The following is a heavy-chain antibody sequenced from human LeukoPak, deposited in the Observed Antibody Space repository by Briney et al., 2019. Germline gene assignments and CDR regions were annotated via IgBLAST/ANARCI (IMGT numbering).Heavy chain of an antibody. D-gene: IGHD6-13*01. J-gene: IGHJ4*02. CDR1: GGSISSSNW. CDR2: IYHSGST. CDR3: ASISIAAAGAFDY. V-gene: IGHV4-4*02. Sequence: SETLSLTCAVSGGSISSSNWWSWVRQPPGKGLEWIGEIYHSGSTNYNPSLKSRVTILVDKSKNQFSLKLSSVTAADTAVYYCASISIAAAGAFDYWGQGTLVTVSS.